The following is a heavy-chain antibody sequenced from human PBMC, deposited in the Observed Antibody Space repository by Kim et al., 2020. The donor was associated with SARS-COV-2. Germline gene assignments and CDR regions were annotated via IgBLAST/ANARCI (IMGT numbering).Heavy chain of an antibody. V-gene: IGHV1-46*01. J-gene: IGHJ6*02. D-gene: IGHD6-13*01. CDR2: INPIGGST. Sequence: ASVKVSCKASGYTFTSYYMHWVRQAPGQGREWMGMINPIGGSTSYAQKFQGRVTMTRDTSTSTVYMELSSLRSEDTAVYYCARDRGASSSWTPYYYYYGMGVWGQGPTVTVSS. CDR3: ARDRGASSSWTPYYYYYGMGV. CDR1: GYTFTSYY.